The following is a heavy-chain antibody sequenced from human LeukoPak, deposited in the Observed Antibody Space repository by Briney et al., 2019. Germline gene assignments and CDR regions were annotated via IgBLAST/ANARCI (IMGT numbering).Heavy chain of an antibody. J-gene: IGHJ6*02. CDR2: IYYTRST. CDR3: ASSEATTTPPPYGMDV. Sequence: PSETLSLTCTVSGGSISSGGYYWSWIRQHPEKGLEWIGYIYYTRSTFYNSSLKSEVIMSVDSSKNQFPLRLSSVTVADTAVYYSASSEATTTPPPYGMDVWGQGTTVTVSS. D-gene: IGHD5-12*01. V-gene: IGHV4-31*01. CDR1: GGSISSGGYY.